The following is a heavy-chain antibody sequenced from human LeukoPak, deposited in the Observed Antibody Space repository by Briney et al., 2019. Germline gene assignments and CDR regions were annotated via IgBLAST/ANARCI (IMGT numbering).Heavy chain of an antibody. Sequence: PGRSLRLSCAASGFTFSSYAMHWVRQAPGKGLEWVAVISYDGSNKYYADSVKGRFTISRDNSKNTLYLQMNSLRAEDTAVYYCAREGFVDTAMVYYYYYGMDVWGQGTTVTVSS. CDR1: GFTFSSYA. D-gene: IGHD5-18*01. J-gene: IGHJ6*02. CDR2: ISYDGSNK. CDR3: AREGFVDTAMVYYYYYGMDV. V-gene: IGHV3-30*04.